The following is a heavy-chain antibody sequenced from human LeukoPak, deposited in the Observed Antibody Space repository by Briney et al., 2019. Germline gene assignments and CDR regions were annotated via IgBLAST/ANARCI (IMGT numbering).Heavy chain of an antibody. Sequence: GGSLRLSCAASGFTFSSYWMHWVRQAPGKGLVWVSRIRSDGSSTRYADSAKGRFTISRDNAKNTLYLQMNSLRAEDTAVYYCVRAGLGFDYWGQGTLVTVSS. D-gene: IGHD3/OR15-3a*01. CDR3: VRAGLGFDY. J-gene: IGHJ4*02. CDR1: GFTFSSYW. V-gene: IGHV3-74*01. CDR2: IRSDGSST.